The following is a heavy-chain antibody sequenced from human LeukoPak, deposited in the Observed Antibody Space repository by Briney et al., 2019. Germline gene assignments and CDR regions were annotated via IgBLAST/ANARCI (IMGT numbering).Heavy chain of an antibody. CDR2: IRYDGSNK. J-gene: IGHJ4*02. Sequence: GGSLRLSCAASGFTFSSYGMHWVRQAPGKGLEWVAFIRYDGSNKYYADSVKGRFTISRDNSKNTLYLQMNSLRAEDTAVYYCAKDFFYYGLGSFSTLDYWGQGTLVTVSS. D-gene: IGHD3-10*01. CDR3: AKDFFYYGLGSFSTLDY. V-gene: IGHV3-30*02. CDR1: GFTFSSYG.